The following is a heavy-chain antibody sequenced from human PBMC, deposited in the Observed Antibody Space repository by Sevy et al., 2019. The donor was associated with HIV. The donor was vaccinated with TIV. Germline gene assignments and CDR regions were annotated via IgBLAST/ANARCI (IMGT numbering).Heavy chain of an antibody. CDR1: GDTYGNYA. D-gene: IGHD5-12*01. CDR2: IIPVFGSA. J-gene: IGHJ6*02. Sequence: ASVKVSCKASGDTYGNYAIAWVRPAPRQGLEWVGGIIPVFGSANSAQKFQDRVTITADVSTSTAYMELRRLRSEDTAVYYCARSNPDGYNYSYYYGMDVWGQGTTVTVSS. V-gene: IGHV1-69*13. CDR3: ARSNPDGYNYSYYYGMDV.